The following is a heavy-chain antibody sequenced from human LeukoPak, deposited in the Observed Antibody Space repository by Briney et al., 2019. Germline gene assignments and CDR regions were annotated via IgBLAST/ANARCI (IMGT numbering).Heavy chain of an antibody. D-gene: IGHD6-13*01. CDR3: ARHIRQQTFDP. J-gene: IGHJ5*02. CDR2: IYYSGST. Sequence: SETPSLTCTVSGDSISSNSYYSGWIRQPPGKGLEWIGSIYYSGSTYYNPSLKSRVTISVDTSKNQFFLKLSSVTAADTAVYYCARHIRQQTFDPWGQGTLVTVSS. V-gene: IGHV4-39*01. CDR1: GDSISSNSYY.